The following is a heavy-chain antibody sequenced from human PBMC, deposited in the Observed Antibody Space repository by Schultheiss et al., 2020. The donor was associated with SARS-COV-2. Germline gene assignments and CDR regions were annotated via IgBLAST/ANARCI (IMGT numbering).Heavy chain of an antibody. Sequence: GGSLRLSCAASGFTFSSFGMHWVRQAPGKGLEWVAVIWYDGSNKYYADSVKGRFTISRDNSKNTLYLQMNSLRAEDTAVYYCARDRDSSAWYWSGLDVWGQGTTVTVSS. V-gene: IGHV3-33*01. D-gene: IGHD6-19*01. CDR2: IWYDGSNK. J-gene: IGHJ6*02. CDR1: GFTFSSFG. CDR3: ARDRDSSAWYWSGLDV.